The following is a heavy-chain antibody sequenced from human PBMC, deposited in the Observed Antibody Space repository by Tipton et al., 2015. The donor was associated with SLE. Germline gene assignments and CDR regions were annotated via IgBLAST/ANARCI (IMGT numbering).Heavy chain of an antibody. CDR3: ARVIAAAGVEYFDY. D-gene: IGHD6-13*01. J-gene: IGHJ4*02. V-gene: IGHV3-21*01. Sequence: SLRLSCAGSGFSFSTYSMNWVRQAPGKGLEWVSTIDSTGAYAYYADSVKGRFTISRDNAKNSLYLQMNSLRAEDTAVYYCARVIAAAGVEYFDYWGQGTLVTVSS. CDR1: GFSFSTYS. CDR2: IDSTGAYA.